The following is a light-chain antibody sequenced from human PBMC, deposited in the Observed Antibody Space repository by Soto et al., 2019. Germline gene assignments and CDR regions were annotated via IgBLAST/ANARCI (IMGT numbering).Light chain of an antibody. Sequence: QSVLTQSSSASASLGSSVRLTCTLSSGHSSYIIAWHQQQPGKAPRYLMKLEGSGSNNKGSGVPDRFSGSSSGADRYLTISNLQSEDEADYYCETWDTNTRVFGGGTKLTAL. J-gene: IGLJ3*02. CDR1: SGHSSYI. CDR2: LEGSGSN. V-gene: IGLV4-60*03. CDR3: ETWDTNTRV.